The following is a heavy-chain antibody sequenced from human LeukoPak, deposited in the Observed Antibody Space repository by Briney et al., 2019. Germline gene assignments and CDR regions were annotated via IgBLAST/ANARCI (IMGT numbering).Heavy chain of an antibody. V-gene: IGHV1-69*13. Sequence: ASVKVSCKASGGTFSTYAISWVRQAPGQGLEWMGGIIPIFGTTNYPQNFQGRVTITADESTSTAYMELTGPTSEDTAVYYCARDQGENWFDPWGQGTLVIVSS. J-gene: IGHJ5*02. CDR2: IIPIFGTT. CDR3: ARDQGENWFDP. CDR1: GGTFSTYA. D-gene: IGHD2-21*01.